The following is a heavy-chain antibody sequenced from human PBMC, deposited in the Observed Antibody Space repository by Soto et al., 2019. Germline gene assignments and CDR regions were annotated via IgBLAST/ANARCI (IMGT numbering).Heavy chain of an antibody. CDR1: GFTVSSNY. J-gene: IGHJ6*03. D-gene: IGHD7-27*01. CDR2: IYSGGST. V-gene: IGHV3-66*01. CDR3: ARDPSVNMGNYYYYYYMDV. Sequence: GGSLRLSCAASGFTVSSNYMSWVRQAPGKGLEWVSVIYSGGSTYYADSVKGRFTISRDNSKNTLYLQMNSLRAEDTAVYYCARDPSVNMGNYYYYYYMDVWGKGTTVTVSS.